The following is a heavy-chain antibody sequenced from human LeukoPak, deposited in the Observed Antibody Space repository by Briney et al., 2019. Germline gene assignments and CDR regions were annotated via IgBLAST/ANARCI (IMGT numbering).Heavy chain of an antibody. CDR2: IWYDGSNK. J-gene: IGHJ4*02. D-gene: IGHD3-3*01. Sequence: PGGSLRLSCAASGFTFSSYGMHWVRQAPGKGLEWVAVIWYDGSNKYYADSVKGRFTISGDNSKNTLYLQMNSLRAEDTAVYYCARMGPRFLDGFDYWGQGTLVTVSS. V-gene: IGHV3-33*01. CDR1: GFTFSSYG. CDR3: ARMGPRFLDGFDY.